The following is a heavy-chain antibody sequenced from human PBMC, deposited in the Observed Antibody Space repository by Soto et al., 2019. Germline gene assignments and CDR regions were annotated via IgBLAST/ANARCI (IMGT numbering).Heavy chain of an antibody. J-gene: IGHJ4*02. D-gene: IGHD3-3*01. CDR3: AKDLFEWLLRQRGDFGY. V-gene: IGHV3-30*18. CDR2: ISYDGSNK. CDR1: GFTFSSYG. Sequence: GGSLRLSCAASGFTFSSYGMHWVRQAPGKGLEWVAVISYDGSNKYYADSVKGRFTISRDNSKNTLYLQMNSLRAEDTAVYYCAKDLFEWLLRQRGDFGYWGQGT.